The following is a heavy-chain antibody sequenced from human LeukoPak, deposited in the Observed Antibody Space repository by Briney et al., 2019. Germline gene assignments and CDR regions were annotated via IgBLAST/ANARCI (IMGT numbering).Heavy chain of an antibody. V-gene: IGHV3-23*01. J-gene: IGHJ4*02. D-gene: IGHD4-11*01. CDR2: ISGSGGST. Sequence: GGSLRLSCAASGFTFSSYAMSWVRQAPGKGLEWVSAISGSGGSTYYADSVKGRFTISRDNAKNSLYLQVDSLRDEDTAVYYCARDRTYSNYERSFDYWGQGTLVTVSS. CDR3: ARDRTYSNYERSFDY. CDR1: GFTFSSYA.